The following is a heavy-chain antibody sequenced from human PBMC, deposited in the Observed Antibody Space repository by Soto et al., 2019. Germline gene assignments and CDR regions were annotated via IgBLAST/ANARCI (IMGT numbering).Heavy chain of an antibody. V-gene: IGHV3-9*01. CDR3: AKDIQPYDMDV. CDR1: GFTFDDYA. J-gene: IGHJ6*03. Sequence: PGGSLRLSCAASGFTFDDYAMHWVRQAPGKGLEWVSGISWNSGSIGYADSVKGRFTISRDNAKNSLCLQMNSLRAEDTALYYCAKDIQPYDMDVWAKGTTVAVSS. CDR2: ISWNSGSI. D-gene: IGHD5-18*01.